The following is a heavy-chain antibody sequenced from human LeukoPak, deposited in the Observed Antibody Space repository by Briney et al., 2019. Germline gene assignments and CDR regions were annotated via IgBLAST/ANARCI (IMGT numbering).Heavy chain of an antibody. Sequence: PSETLSLTCTVSGGSISSYYWSWIRQPPGKGLEWIGYIYYSGSTNYNPSLKSRVTISVDTSKNQFSLKLSYVTAADTAVYYCAKRYSGNYSAFDWGQGTLVTVSS. D-gene: IGHD1-26*01. J-gene: IGHJ4*02. CDR2: IYYSGST. CDR3: AKRYSGNYSAFD. CDR1: GGSISSYY. V-gene: IGHV4-59*12.